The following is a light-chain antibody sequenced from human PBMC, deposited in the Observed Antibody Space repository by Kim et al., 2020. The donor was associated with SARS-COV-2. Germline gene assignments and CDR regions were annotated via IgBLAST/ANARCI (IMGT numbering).Light chain of an antibody. CDR3: QQYSTSVT. Sequence: LPPEERATPYCRASQSFANAYLAWYQLKPGQAPRLIIYGTSTRATGIPDRFTGSASGSGFILTINRLEPEDFAVYYCQQYSTSVTFGGGTKVDIK. CDR1: QSFANAY. CDR2: GTS. V-gene: IGKV3-20*01. J-gene: IGKJ4*01.